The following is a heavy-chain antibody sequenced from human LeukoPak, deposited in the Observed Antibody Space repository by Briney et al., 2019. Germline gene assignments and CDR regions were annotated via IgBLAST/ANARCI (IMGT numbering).Heavy chain of an antibody. CDR1: GGSISSYY. D-gene: IGHD5-12*01. J-gene: IGHJ4*02. CDR2: IYYSGST. Sequence: PSETLSLTCTVSGGSISSYYWSWIRQPPGKGLEWIGYIYYSGSTNYNPSLKSRVTISVDTSKNQFSLKLSSVTAADTAVYYWARGWRGYDLDYWGQGTLVTVSS. CDR3: ARGWRGYDLDY. V-gene: IGHV4-59*01.